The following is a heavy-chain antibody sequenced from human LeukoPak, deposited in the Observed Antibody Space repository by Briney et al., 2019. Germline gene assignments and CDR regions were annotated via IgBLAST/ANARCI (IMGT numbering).Heavy chain of an antibody. CDR2: IRGSGDT. CDR1: GFPFSNNV. CDR3: AKTFPYGTTWYGFCDY. J-gene: IGHJ4*02. Sequence: GGSLRPSCAASGFPFSNNVMSWVRQAPGRGLDWLSAIRGSGDTYYADSVKDRFTISRDNSKNMLYLQMNSLRAEDTAVYYCAKTFPYGTTWYGFCDYWGQGALVTVSS. V-gene: IGHV3-23*01. D-gene: IGHD3-3*01.